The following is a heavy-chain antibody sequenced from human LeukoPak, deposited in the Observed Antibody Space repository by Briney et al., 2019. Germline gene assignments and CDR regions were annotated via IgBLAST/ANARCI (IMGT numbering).Heavy chain of an antibody. V-gene: IGHV3-23*01. Sequence: GGSLRLSCAASGFTFSSYAMSWVRQAPGKGLEWVSGISGSGGSTYYTDSVKGRFTISRDNSKNTLFLQMNSLRAEDTAVYYCARDPDPYDSSGYYSDWGQGTLVTVSS. CDR1: GFTFSSYA. CDR2: ISGSGGST. J-gene: IGHJ4*02. D-gene: IGHD3-22*01. CDR3: ARDPDPYDSSGYYSD.